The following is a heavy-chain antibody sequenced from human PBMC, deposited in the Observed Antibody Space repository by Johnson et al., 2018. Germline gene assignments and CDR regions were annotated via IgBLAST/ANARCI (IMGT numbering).Heavy chain of an antibody. Sequence: QVQLVQSGGGVVQPGRSLRLSCAASEFTFSTYGMHWVRQAPGKGLEWVAVIWYDGSNKYYADSVKCRFTISRDNSKNTLYLQMNSLRAEDTAVYYCARARMPYGDYLEYFQHWGQGTLVTVSS. D-gene: IGHD4-17*01. CDR3: ARARMPYGDYLEYFQH. CDR2: IWYDGSNK. CDR1: EFTFSTYG. V-gene: IGHV3-33*01. J-gene: IGHJ1*01.